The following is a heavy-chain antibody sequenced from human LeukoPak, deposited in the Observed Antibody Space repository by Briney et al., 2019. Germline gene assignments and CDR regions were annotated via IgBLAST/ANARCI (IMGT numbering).Heavy chain of an antibody. CDR1: GGSLSTYY. D-gene: IGHD3-22*01. Sequence: SETLSLTCSVSGGSLSTYYWNWIRMPPGKGLEWIAYIHHSGTIKSNHSPKRRVRITMYTSKNQFSLKLSSVTDADTAVYYCARELGTYDSPIWRQETMVTVSS. CDR3: ARELGTYDSPI. V-gene: IGHV4-59*12. J-gene: IGHJ3*02. CDR2: IHHSGTI.